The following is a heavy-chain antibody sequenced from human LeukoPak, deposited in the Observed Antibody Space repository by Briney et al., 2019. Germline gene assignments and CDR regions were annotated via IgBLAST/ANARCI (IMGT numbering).Heavy chain of an antibody. D-gene: IGHD1-26*01. V-gene: IGHV1-2*02. J-gene: IGHJ5*02. CDR2: INPNSGGT. CDR1: GYTFTGYY. CDR3: ARDLYRENWFDP. Sequence: GASVKVSCKASGYTFTGYYMHWVRQAPGQGLEWMGWINPNSGGTNYAQKFQGRVTMTRDTSISTAYMKLSRLRSDDTAVYYCARDLYRENWFDPWGQGTLVTVSS.